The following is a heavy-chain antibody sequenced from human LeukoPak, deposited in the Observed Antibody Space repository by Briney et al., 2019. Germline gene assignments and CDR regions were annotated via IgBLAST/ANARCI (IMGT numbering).Heavy chain of an antibody. D-gene: IGHD3-10*01. CDR3: ARDKIYRGSGSCLDY. J-gene: IGHJ4*02. CDR2: ISHEGTKK. Sequence: GRSLRLSCAASGLTFTGYAMHWVRQAPGKGLEWMAVISHEGTKKDYADSVKGRFTISRDSSNNALYLQMDSLRAEDTAVYYCARDKIYRGSGSCLDYWGQGTLVTVSS. CDR1: GLTFTGYA. V-gene: IGHV3-30-3*01.